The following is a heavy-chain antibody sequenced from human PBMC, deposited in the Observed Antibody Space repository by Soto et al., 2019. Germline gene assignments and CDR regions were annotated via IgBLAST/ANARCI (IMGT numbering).Heavy chain of an antibody. J-gene: IGHJ6*02. CDR1: GGSISSYY. V-gene: IGHV4-59*01. CDR3: ARVISRANYYYYGMDV. CDR2: IYYSGST. Sequence: PSETLSLTCTVSGGSISSYYWSWIRQPPGKGLEWIGYIYYSGSTNYNPSLKSRVTISVDTSKNQFSLKLSSVTAADTAVYYCARVISRANYYYYGMDVWGQGTTVTVS.